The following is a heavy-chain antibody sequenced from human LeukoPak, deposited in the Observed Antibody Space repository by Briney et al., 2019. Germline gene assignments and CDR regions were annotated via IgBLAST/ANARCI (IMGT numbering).Heavy chain of an antibody. J-gene: IGHJ4*02. CDR3: ARDRGQVVTAIGYYFDC. Sequence: PGGSLRLSCAASGFTFSSYSMNWVRQAPGKGLEWVSSISSSSSYIYYADSVKGRFTISRDNAKNSLYLQMNSLRAEDTAVYYCARDRGQVVTAIGYYFDCWGQGTLVTVSS. V-gene: IGHV3-21*04. CDR1: GFTFSSYS. CDR2: ISSSSSYI. D-gene: IGHD2-21*02.